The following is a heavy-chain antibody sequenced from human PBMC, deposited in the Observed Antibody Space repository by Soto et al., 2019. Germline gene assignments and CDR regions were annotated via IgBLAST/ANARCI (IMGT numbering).Heavy chain of an antibody. J-gene: IGHJ3*02. CDR1: GFTFGDYA. Sequence: GGSLRLSCTASGFTFGDYAMSWFRQAPGKGLEWVGFIRSKAYGGTTEYVASVKGRFTISRDDSKSIAYLQMNSLKTEDTAVYYCTPFLTYYDFWSGYYLVKDAFDIWGQGTMVTVSS. D-gene: IGHD3-3*01. V-gene: IGHV3-49*03. CDR3: TPFLTYYDFWSGYYLVKDAFDI. CDR2: IRSKAYGGTT.